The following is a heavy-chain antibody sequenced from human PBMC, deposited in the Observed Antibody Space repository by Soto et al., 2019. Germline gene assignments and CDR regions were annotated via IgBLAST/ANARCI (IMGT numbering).Heavy chain of an antibody. CDR2: IYYSGST. CDR3: ATTEFYYDSSGYYY. D-gene: IGHD3-22*01. Sequence: QLLESGPGLVQPSETLSLTCTVSGGSISSSSYYWGWIRQPPGKGLEWIGSIYYSGSTYYNPSLKSRVTISVDTSKNQFSLKLSSVTAADTAVYYCATTEFYYDSSGYYYWGQGTLVTVSS. J-gene: IGHJ4*02. V-gene: IGHV4-39*01. CDR1: GGSISSSSYY.